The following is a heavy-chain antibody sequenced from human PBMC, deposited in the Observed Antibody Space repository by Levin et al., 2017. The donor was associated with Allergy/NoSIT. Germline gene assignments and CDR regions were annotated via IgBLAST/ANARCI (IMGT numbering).Heavy chain of an antibody. V-gene: IGHV6-1*01. CDR2: TYYRSKWYN. CDR3: ALDHCSGGSCQIYGMDV. D-gene: IGHD2-15*01. CDR1: GDRVSSTSAA. J-gene: IGHJ6*02. Sequence: SQTLSLTCAISGDRVSSTSAAWNWIRQSPSRGLEWLGRTYYRSKWYNDYAVSVKSRITINPDTSKNQFSLQLNSVTPEDTAVYYCALDHCSGGSCQIYGMDVWGQGTTVTVSS.